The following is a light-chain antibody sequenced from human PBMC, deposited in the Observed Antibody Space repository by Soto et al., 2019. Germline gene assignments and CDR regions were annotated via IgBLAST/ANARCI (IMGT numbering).Light chain of an antibody. CDR3: SSYTISSTH. CDR1: SSDVGGYNY. Sequence: QSALTQPASVSGSPGQSITISCTGTSSDVGGYNYVSWYQQHPGKAPKLMIYDVSNRPSGVSNRFSGSKSGNTASLTISGLQAEDEADYYCSSYTISSTHFGGGTQLTVL. J-gene: IGLJ2*01. V-gene: IGLV2-14*01. CDR2: DVS.